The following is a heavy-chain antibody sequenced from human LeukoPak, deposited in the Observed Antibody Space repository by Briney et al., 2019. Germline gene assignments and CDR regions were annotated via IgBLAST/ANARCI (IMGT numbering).Heavy chain of an antibody. J-gene: IGHJ1*01. CDR1: GGTFSSYA. D-gene: IGHD1-14*01. V-gene: IGHV1-69*13. Sequence: SVKVSCKASGGTFSSYAISWVRQAPGQGLEWMGGIIPIFGTAKYAQKFQGRVTITAVESTSTAYMELSSLRSEDTAVYYCARDSSDFRNLIPHWGQGTLVTVSS. CDR2: IIPIFGTA. CDR3: ARDSSDFRNLIPH.